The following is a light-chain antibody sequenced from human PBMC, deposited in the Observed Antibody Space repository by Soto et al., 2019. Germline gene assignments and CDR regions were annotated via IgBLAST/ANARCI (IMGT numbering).Light chain of an antibody. CDR2: EVN. V-gene: IGLV2-23*02. J-gene: IGLJ3*02. Sequence: QSALTQPASVSGSPGQSITISCTGTSSDVGLYNLVSWYQQLPGKAPKLIIYEVNERPSWISDRFSGSKSGNTASLTISGLQDEDEADYYCCSYVGSSILMFGGGTKLTVL. CDR1: SSDVGLYNL. CDR3: CSYVGSSILM.